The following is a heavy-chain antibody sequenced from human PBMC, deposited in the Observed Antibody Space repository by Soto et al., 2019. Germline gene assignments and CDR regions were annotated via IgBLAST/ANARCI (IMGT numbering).Heavy chain of an antibody. V-gene: IGHV1-69*01. CDR3: AASRGFYEAMDA. D-gene: IGHD3-22*01. CDR2: VMPTFGAG. Sequence: QVQLVQSGAEVKKPGSSVKVSCTASGGSFRNYAVSWMRQAPGQGLEWMGAVMPTFGAGVYAQKFQGRLTICADESTNTAYLNVSSLTFEDAAIYYCAASRGFYEAMDAWGQGTTLTVSS. CDR1: GGSFRNYA. J-gene: IGHJ6*02.